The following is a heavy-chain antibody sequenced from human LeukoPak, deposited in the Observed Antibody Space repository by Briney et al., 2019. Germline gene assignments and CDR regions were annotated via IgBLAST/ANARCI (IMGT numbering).Heavy chain of an antibody. CDR3: ARDEYYYDSSGYYYGVFDY. CDR2: FSSSSSTI. J-gene: IGHJ4*02. Sequence: GGSLRLSCAASGFTFSSYSMNWVRQAPGKGLEWVSYFSSSSSTIYYADSVKGRFTISRDNAKNSLYLQMNSLRAEDTAVYYCARDEYYYDSSGYYYGVFDYWGQGTLVTVSS. CDR1: GFTFSSYS. D-gene: IGHD3-22*01. V-gene: IGHV3-48*04.